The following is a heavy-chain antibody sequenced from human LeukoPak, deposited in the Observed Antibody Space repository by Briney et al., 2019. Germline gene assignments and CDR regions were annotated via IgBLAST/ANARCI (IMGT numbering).Heavy chain of an antibody. CDR3: ARGPRNDP. Sequence: ASVKVSCKTSGYPFTTYEINWVRQAAGQGLEWMGWVHPNSGSTAYAQKFQGRFTMTRDTSISTAYMELTGLRSDDTAVYFCARGPRNDPWGQGTLVTVSP. V-gene: IGHV1-8*01. J-gene: IGHJ5*02. D-gene: IGHD1-14*01. CDR2: VHPNSGST. CDR1: GYPFTTYE.